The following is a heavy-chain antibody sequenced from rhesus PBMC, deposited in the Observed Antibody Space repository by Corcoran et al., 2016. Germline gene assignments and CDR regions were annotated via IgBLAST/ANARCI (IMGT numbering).Heavy chain of an antibody. CDR1: GGSLSSNY. D-gene: IGHD6-13*01. J-gene: IGHJ4*01. CDR2: IYGSDSST. Sequence: QLQLQESGPGLVKPSETLSLTCAVSGGSLSSNYWSWIRPAPGQGLEWIGYIYGSDSSTNNNPSLKSRVTLSVDTSKNQLSLKLSSVTAADTAVYYCARERPGAAGRRWDYWGQGVLVTVSS. V-gene: IGHV4S11*01. CDR3: ARERPGAAGRRWDY.